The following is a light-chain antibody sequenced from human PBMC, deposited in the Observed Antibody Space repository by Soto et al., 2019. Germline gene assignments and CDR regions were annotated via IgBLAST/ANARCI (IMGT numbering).Light chain of an antibody. V-gene: IGKV3-20*01. J-gene: IGKJ2*01. CDR1: QSVSSSY. Sequence: EIVLTQSPGTLSLSPGERATLSCRASQSVSSSYLAWYQQQPGQAPRLLIYGASSRATGIPDGFSGSGSGTDFTLTISRLEPEDFAVYYCKQYGSSPMYTFGQGTKLEIK. CDR3: KQYGSSPMYT. CDR2: GAS.